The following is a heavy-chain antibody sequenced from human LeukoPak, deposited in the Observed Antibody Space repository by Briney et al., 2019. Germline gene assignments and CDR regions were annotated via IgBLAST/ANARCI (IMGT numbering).Heavy chain of an antibody. CDR1: RFTFSNNV. Sequence: PGGSLRLSCAASRFTFSNNVMRWVRQAPGKGMEWVSAISGRTGSTLYADSVKGRFTVSRYNAKNTLYLQMNSLRAEDTAVYYCAKLLSGYCSRPSCLNWFDPWGQGTLVTVSS. CDR3: AKLLSGYCSRPSCLNWFDP. CDR2: ISGRTGST. D-gene: IGHD2-2*01. V-gene: IGHV3-23*01. J-gene: IGHJ5*02.